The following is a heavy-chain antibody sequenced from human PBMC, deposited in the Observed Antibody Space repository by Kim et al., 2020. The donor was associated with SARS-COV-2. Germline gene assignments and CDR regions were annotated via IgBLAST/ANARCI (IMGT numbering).Heavy chain of an antibody. V-gene: IGHV4-34*01. D-gene: IGHD6-19*01. J-gene: IGHJ5*02. Sequence: SETLSLTCAVYGGSFSGYYWSWIRQPPGKGLEWIGEINHSGSTNYNPSLKSRVTISVDTSKNQFSLKLSSVTAADTAVYYCARGRGSSGWYAWGQGTLVTVSS. CDR1: GGSFSGYY. CDR3: ARGRGSSGWYA. CDR2: INHSGST.